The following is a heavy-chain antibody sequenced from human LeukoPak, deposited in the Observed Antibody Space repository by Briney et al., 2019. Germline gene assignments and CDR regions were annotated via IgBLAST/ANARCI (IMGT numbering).Heavy chain of an antibody. CDR1: GGSFSGYY. J-gene: IGHJ3*02. CDR3: ARGLGYSSSRGGAFEI. D-gene: IGHD6-13*01. Sequence: SETLSLTCAVYGGSFSGYYWSWIRQPPGKGLEWIGQINDSGSTNYNPSLKSRVTISVDTSKNQFSLKLSSVTAADTAVYYCARGLGYSSSRGGAFEIWGQGTMVTVSS. CDR2: INDSGST. V-gene: IGHV4-34*01.